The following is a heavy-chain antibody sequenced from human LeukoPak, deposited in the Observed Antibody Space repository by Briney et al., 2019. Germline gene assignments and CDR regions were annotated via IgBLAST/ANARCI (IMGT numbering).Heavy chain of an antibody. V-gene: IGHV3-7*01. Sequence: GGSLRLSCATSGFTFSSNWMSWVRQVPGKGLELVANIKEDGSEEYYVDSVKGRFTISRDNAQNSLYLQMHSLRGEDTAVYYCARDPRPYGSGWERSGWFDPWGPGPLVTVSS. J-gene: IGHJ5*02. D-gene: IGHD6-19*01. CDR2: IKEDGSEE. CDR3: ARDPRPYGSGWERSGWFDP. CDR1: GFTFSSNW.